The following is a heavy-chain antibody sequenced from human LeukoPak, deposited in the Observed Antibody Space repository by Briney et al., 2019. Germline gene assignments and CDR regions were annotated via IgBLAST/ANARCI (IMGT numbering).Heavy chain of an antibody. Sequence: RGESLKISCKGSGYSFTSYWIGWVRQMPGKGLEWMGIIYPGDSDTRYSPSFQGQVTISADKSISTAYLQWNSLKASDTAMYYCAKTSGANHYYYYMDVWGQGTTVTVSS. CDR1: GYSFTSYW. CDR3: AKTSGANHYYYYMDV. CDR2: IYPGDSDT. D-gene: IGHD1-14*01. V-gene: IGHV5-51*01. J-gene: IGHJ6*02.